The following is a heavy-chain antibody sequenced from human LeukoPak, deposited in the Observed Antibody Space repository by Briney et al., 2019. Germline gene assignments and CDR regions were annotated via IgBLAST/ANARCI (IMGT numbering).Heavy chain of an antibody. Sequence: PGRSLTLSCAASGSTFSSYGMHWVRQAPGKGLEWVAVIWYDGSNKYYADSVKGRFTISRDNSKNTLYLQMNSLRAEDTAVYYCARDADEYCSSTTCRGGSFDIWGQRTMVTVSS. CDR3: ARDADEYCSSTTCRGGSFDI. D-gene: IGHD2-2*01. J-gene: IGHJ3*02. V-gene: IGHV3-33*08. CDR2: IWYDGSNK. CDR1: GSTFSSYG.